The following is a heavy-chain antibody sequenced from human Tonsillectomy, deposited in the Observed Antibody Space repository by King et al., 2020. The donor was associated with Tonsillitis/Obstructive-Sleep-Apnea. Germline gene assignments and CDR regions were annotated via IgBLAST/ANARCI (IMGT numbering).Heavy chain of an antibody. Sequence: VQLVESGGGVVQPGGSLRLSCAASEFTFSSYGMHWVRQAPGKGLEWVAVIWYDGSNKYYADSVKGRFTISRENSKNTLYLQMNSLRAEDTAVYYCARDGGYCSSTSCLRYYFDYWGQGTLVTVSS. V-gene: IGHV3-33*01. CDR2: IWYDGSNK. CDR1: EFTFSSYG. D-gene: IGHD2-2*01. J-gene: IGHJ4*02. CDR3: ARDGGYCSSTSCLRYYFDY.